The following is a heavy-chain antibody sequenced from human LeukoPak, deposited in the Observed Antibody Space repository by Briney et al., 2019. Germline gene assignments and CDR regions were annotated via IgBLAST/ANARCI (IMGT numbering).Heavy chain of an antibody. D-gene: IGHD5-18*01. CDR2: INPSGGST. Sequence: ASVKVSCKASGYTFTSYYMHWVRQAPGQGLELMGIINPSGGSTSYAQKFQGGVTMTRDTSTSTVYMELSSLRSEDTAVYYCARVDSYGNRVDYWGQGTLVTVSS. V-gene: IGHV1-46*01. J-gene: IGHJ4*02. CDR1: GYTFTSYY. CDR3: ARVDSYGNRVDY.